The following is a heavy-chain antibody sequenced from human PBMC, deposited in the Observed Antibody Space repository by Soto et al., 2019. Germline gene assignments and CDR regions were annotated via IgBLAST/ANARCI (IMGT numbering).Heavy chain of an antibody. Sequence: GSLRLSCAASGFTFSSYAMSWVRQAPGKGLEWVSAISGSGGSTYYADSVKGRFTISRDNSKNTLYLQMNSLRAEDTAVYYCAKDRLDIVVVVAALNNWFDPWGQGTLVTVSS. CDR3: AKDRLDIVVVVAALNNWFDP. CDR2: ISGSGGST. V-gene: IGHV3-23*01. J-gene: IGHJ5*02. D-gene: IGHD2-15*01. CDR1: GFTFSSYA.